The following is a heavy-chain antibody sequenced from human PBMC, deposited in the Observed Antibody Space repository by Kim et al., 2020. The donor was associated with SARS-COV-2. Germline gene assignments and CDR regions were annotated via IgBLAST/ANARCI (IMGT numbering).Heavy chain of an antibody. V-gene: IGHV3-33*01. D-gene: IGHD2-2*01. CDR2: IWYDGSNK. J-gene: IGHJ6*02. Sequence: GGSLRLSCAASGFTFSSYGMHWVRQAPGKGLEWVAVIWYDGSNKYYADSVKGRFTISRDNSKNMLYLQMNSLRAEDTAVYYCARERTGQLLWFSCYYGIDVWGQGSTVTVSS. CDR3: ARERTGQLLWFSCYYGIDV. CDR1: GFTFSSYG.